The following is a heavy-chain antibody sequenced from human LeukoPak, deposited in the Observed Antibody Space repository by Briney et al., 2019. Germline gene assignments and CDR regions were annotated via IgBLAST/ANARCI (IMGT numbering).Heavy chain of an antibody. CDR3: ARGGTTDY. J-gene: IGHJ4*02. V-gene: IGHV3-11*01. Sequence: GGSLRLSCAASGFTFSDFHMNWIRQAPGKAPEYIAYISNSGSTKYYADSVKGRFTISRENAKNSVYLQISSLRGGDTAVYYCARGGTTDYWGQGTLVTVSS. CDR1: GFTFSDFH. CDR2: ISNSGSTK. D-gene: IGHD1-1*01.